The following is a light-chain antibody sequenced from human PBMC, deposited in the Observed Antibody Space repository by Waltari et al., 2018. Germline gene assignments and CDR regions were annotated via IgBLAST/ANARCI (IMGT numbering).Light chain of an antibody. Sequence: LYSSNNKNYLSGYQQKPGQPPKLLIYWASTRQSGVPDRFSGSGSGTDFTLTISSLQTEDVAVYYCQQYYSTPWTFGQGTKVEIK. CDR2: WAS. CDR3: QQYYSTPWT. V-gene: IGKV4-1*01. J-gene: IGKJ1*01. CDR1: LYSSNNKNY.